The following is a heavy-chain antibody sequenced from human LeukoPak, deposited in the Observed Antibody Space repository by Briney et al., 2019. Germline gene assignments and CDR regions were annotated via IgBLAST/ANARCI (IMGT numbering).Heavy chain of an antibody. CDR2: IIPIFGTA. CDR1: GGTFSSYA. D-gene: IGHD2-2*01. CDR3: ARERKARYCSSTSCYGHYYGMDV. V-gene: IGHV1-69*06. Sequence: SVKVSSKASGGTFSSYAISWVRQAPAQGLEWMGGIIPIFGTANYAQKFQGRVTITADKSTSTAYMELSSLRSEDTAVYYCARERKARYCSSTSCYGHYYGMDVWGKGTTVTVSS. J-gene: IGHJ6*04.